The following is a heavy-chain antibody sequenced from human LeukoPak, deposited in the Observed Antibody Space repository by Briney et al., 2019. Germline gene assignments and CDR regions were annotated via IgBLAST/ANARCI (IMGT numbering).Heavy chain of an antibody. V-gene: IGHV3-21*01. D-gene: IGHD3-16*01. CDR3: ARRITFGGGSDY. J-gene: IGHJ4*02. CDR2: ISSSSSYI. CDR1: GFTFNSYS. Sequence: PGGSLRLSCAASGFTFNSYSMNWARQAPGKGLEWVSSISSSSSYIYYADSVKGRFTISRDNAKNSLYLQMNSLRAEDTAVYYCARRITFGGGSDYWGQGTLVTVSS.